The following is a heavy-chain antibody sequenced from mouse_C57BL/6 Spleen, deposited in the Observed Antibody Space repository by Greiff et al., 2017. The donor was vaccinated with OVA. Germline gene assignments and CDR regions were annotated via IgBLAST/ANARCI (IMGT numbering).Heavy chain of an antibody. D-gene: IGHD1-1*01. Sequence: QVQLQQSGTELVKPGASVKLSCKASGYTFTSYWMHWVKQRPGQGLEWIGNINPSNGGTNYNEKFKSKATLTVDKSSSTAYMQLSSLTSEDSAVDYCARLRYGSGAWFAYWGQGTLVTVSA. V-gene: IGHV1-53*01. J-gene: IGHJ3*01. CDR3: ARLRYGSGAWFAY. CDR1: GYTFTSYW. CDR2: INPSNGGT.